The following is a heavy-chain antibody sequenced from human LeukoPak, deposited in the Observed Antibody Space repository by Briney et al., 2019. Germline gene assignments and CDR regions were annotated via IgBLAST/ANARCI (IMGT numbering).Heavy chain of an antibody. CDR3: LVILTEPTSPSPDGLDI. J-gene: IGHJ3*02. Sequence: GGSLRLSCAASGSTFSRDWIHWVRQVPGKGLVWVSRIDSDDGSTSYADSVKGRFTISRDNAKKTLYLQMNSLRVEDTAVYYCLVILTEPTSPSPDGLDIWGQGTMVTVSS. CDR2: IDSDDGST. V-gene: IGHV3-74*01. CDR1: GSTFSRDW. D-gene: IGHD2-15*01.